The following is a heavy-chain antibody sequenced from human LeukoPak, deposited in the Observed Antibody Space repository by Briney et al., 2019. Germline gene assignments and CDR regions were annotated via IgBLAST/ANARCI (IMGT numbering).Heavy chain of an antibody. D-gene: IGHD6-13*01. J-gene: IGHJ6*02. Sequence: GGSLRLSCTASGFTFGDYAMSWVRQAPGKGLEWVGFIRSKAYGGTTEYAASVKGRFTISRDDSKSIAYLQMNSLKTEDTAVYYCTSLAAAADYYYGMDVWGQGTTVTVSS. V-gene: IGHV3-49*04. CDR2: IRSKAYGGTT. CDR3: TSLAAAADYYYGMDV. CDR1: GFTFGDYA.